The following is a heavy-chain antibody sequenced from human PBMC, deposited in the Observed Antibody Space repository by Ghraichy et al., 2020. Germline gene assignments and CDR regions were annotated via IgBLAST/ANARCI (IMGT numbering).Heavy chain of an antibody. CDR2: TYYRSKWYN. Sequence: QTLSLTCAISGDSVSSNSAAWNWIRQSPSRGLEWLGRTYYRSKWYNDYAVSVKSRITINPDTSKNQFSLQLNSVTPEDTAVYYCASEKSWPFLEWLTPNYYYYYGMDVWGQGTTVTVSS. CDR3: ASEKSWPFLEWLTPNYYYYYGMDV. J-gene: IGHJ6*02. CDR1: GDSVSSNSAA. D-gene: IGHD3-3*02. V-gene: IGHV6-1*01.